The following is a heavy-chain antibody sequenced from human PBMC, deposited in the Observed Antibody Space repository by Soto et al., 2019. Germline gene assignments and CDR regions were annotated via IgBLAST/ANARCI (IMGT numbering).Heavy chain of an antibody. D-gene: IGHD6-13*01. CDR2: IVPIRRTA. J-gene: IGHJ4*02. Sequence: SVKVSCKASGGTFSSYRINWVRQAPGQGLEWVGGIVPIRRTADYAQTFQGRVSITADESARTSYMELRSLRSQDTAVYYCVRDSGAKLSSSWGRGTLVTVSS. CDR1: GGTFSSYR. CDR3: VRDSGAKLSSS. V-gene: IGHV1-69*13.